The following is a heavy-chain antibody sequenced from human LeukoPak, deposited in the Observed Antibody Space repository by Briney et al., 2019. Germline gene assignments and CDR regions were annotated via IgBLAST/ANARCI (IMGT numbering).Heavy chain of an antibody. CDR2: INHSGST. D-gene: IGHD4-17*01. J-gene: IGHJ6*02. Sequence: SETLSLTCAVYGGSFSGYYWSWIRQPPGKGLEWIGEINHSGSTNYNPSLKSRVPISVDTSKNQFSLKLSSVTAADTAVYYCARDYGDNYYYYYGMDVWGQGTTVTVSS. CDR3: ARDYGDNYYYYYGMDV. V-gene: IGHV4-34*01. CDR1: GGSFSGYY.